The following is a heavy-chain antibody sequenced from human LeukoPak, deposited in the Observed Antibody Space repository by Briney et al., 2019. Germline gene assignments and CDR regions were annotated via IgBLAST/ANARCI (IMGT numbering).Heavy chain of an antibody. D-gene: IGHD2-2*01. J-gene: IGHJ6*02. Sequence: GGSLRLSCAASGFTFSSYSMKWLRQAPGKGREWVSSISSSSSYIYYADSVKGRFTISRDNAKNSLYLQMNSLRAEDTAVYYCARVYCSSTSCYDDYYYYGMDVWGQGTTVTVSS. CDR2: ISSSSSYI. CDR1: GFTFSSYS. V-gene: IGHV3-21*01. CDR3: ARVYCSSTSCYDDYYYYGMDV.